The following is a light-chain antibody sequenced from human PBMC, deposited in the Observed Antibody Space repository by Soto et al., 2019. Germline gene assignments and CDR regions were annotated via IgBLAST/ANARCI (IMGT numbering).Light chain of an antibody. J-gene: IGKJ4*01. V-gene: IGKV3-15*01. CDR3: QQYHRWPVT. Sequence: EVVMTQSPPTLSVSPGERVTFSCRAIQSVTTNFAWYHHKPGQSPRLLISDASTGASGIPPRFSGSGSGTEFTLTIDRLQSADFAVYYCQQYHRWPVTFGGGTKGEI. CDR2: DAS. CDR1: QSVTTN.